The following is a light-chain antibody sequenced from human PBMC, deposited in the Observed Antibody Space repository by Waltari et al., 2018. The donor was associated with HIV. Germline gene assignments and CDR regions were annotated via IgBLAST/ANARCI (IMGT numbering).Light chain of an antibody. CDR3: QEYNTYAGT. CDR1: PSIGNK. Sequence: DIQMTQSPSTLPASAGDRVTITCRASPSIGNKLAWYQQKPGKAPTLLISEASTLQTGVPSKGSGSGSWTECTLTNSSQHPDDFATYYCQEYNTYAGTFGQGTKVEIK. J-gene: IGKJ1*01. CDR2: EAS. V-gene: IGKV1-5*03.